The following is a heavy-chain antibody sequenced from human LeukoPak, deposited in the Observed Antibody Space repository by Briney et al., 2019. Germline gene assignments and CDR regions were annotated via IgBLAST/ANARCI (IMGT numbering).Heavy chain of an antibody. CDR3: AREGGVARPVLDY. Sequence: SETLSLTCSVSGGSISNHYWSWIRQAPGKTLEYIGNIYSSGSTYYNPSLKSRLTISLDTSQNQFSLRLTSVGAADTAVYYCAREGGVARPVLDYWGQGTLVAVSS. D-gene: IGHD6-6*01. V-gene: IGHV4-59*11. CDR1: GGSISNHY. CDR2: IYSSGST. J-gene: IGHJ4*02.